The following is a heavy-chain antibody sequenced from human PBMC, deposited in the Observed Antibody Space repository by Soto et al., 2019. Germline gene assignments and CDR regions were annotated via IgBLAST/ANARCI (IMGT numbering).Heavy chain of an antibody. Sequence: SETLSLTCTVSGGSISSYYWSWIRQPPGKGLEWIGYIYYSGSTNYNPSLKSRVTISVDTSKNQFSLKLGSVTAADTAVYYCARTGDYYDSSGYYWDYFDYWGQGTLVTVSS. V-gene: IGHV4-59*01. CDR1: GGSISSYY. CDR3: ARTGDYYDSSGYYWDYFDY. D-gene: IGHD3-22*01. CDR2: IYYSGST. J-gene: IGHJ4*02.